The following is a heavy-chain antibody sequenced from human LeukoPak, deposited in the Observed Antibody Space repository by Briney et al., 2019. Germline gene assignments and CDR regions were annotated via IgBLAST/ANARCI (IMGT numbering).Heavy chain of an antibody. V-gene: IGHV1-69*13. CDR2: IIPIFGTA. J-gene: IGHJ4*02. CDR1: GGTFSSYA. CDR3: ARSGGSGWYFDY. D-gene: IGHD6-19*01. Sequence: SVKVSCKASGGTFSSYAISWVRQAPGQGLEWMGGIIPIFGTANYAQKFQGRVTITADESTSTAFMELSSLRSEDTAVYYCARSGGSGWYFDYWGQGTLVTVSP.